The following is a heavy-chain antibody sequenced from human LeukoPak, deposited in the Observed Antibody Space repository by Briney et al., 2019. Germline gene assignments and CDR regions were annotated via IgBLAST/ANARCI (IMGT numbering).Heavy chain of an antibody. CDR2: ISTSSSYI. V-gene: IGHV3-21*01. Sequence: PGESLRLSCAASGFTFSSYSMNWVRQAPGKGLEWVSSISTSSSYIYYADSVKGRFTISRDNAKNSPYLQMNSLRAEDTAVYYCARDSVWRGPAIAVAATDYWGQGALVTVSS. J-gene: IGHJ4*02. CDR1: GFTFSSYS. D-gene: IGHD6-19*01. CDR3: ARDSVWRGPAIAVAATDY.